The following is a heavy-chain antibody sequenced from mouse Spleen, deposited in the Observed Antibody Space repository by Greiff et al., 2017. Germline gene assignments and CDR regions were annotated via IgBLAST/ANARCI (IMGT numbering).Heavy chain of an antibody. J-gene: IGHJ3*01. Sequence: VQLQQPGAELVKPGASVKLSCKASGHTFTSYWMHWVKQRPGQGLEWIGMIHPNSGSTNYNEKFKSKATLTVDKSSSTAYMQLSSLTSEDSAVYYCARWGYYYGSKGFAYWGQGTLVTVSA. D-gene: IGHD1-1*01. CDR1: GHTFTSYW. V-gene: IGHV1-64*01. CDR2: IHPNSGST. CDR3: ARWGYYYGSKGFAY.